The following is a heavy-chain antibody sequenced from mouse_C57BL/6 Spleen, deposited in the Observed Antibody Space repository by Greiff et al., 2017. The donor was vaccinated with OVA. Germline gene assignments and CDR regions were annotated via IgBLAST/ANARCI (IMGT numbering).Heavy chain of an antibody. D-gene: IGHD2-4*01. CDR2: IYPGDGDT. CDR1: GYAFSSYW. J-gene: IGHJ2*01. V-gene: IGHV1-80*01. Sequence: QVQLQQSGAELVKPGASVKISCKASGYAFSSYWMNWVKQRPGKGLEWIGQIYPGDGDTNYNGKFKGKATLTADKSSSTAYMQLSSLTSEDSAVYFCARSSTMITSYYFDYWGQGTTLTVSS. CDR3: ARSSTMITSYYFDY.